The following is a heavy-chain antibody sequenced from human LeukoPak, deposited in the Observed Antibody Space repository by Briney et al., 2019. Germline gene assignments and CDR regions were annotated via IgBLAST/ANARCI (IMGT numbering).Heavy chain of an antibody. Sequence: SETLSLTCTVSGGSISSSSYYWGWIRQPPGKGLEWIGSIYYSGSTYYNPSLKSRVTISVDTSKNQFSLKLSSVTAADTAVYYCARVRGSSGSYEYYHYMDVWGKGTTVTISS. CDR1: GGSISSSSYY. CDR2: IYYSGST. D-gene: IGHD1-26*01. V-gene: IGHV4-39*07. CDR3: ARVRGSSGSYEYYHYMDV. J-gene: IGHJ6*03.